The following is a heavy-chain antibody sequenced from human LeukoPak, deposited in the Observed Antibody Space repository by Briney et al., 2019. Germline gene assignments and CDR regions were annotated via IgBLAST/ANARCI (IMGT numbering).Heavy chain of an antibody. J-gene: IGHJ4*02. CDR1: GGTFSSYA. Sequence: GASVKVSFKSSGGTFSSYAISWVRQAPGQGLEWMGWISAYNGNTNYAQKLQGRVTMTTDTSTSTAYMELRSLRSDDTAVYYCARATGNSRPEIDYWGQGTLVTVSS. CDR2: ISAYNGNT. CDR3: ARATGNSRPEIDY. V-gene: IGHV1-18*01. D-gene: IGHD4-23*01.